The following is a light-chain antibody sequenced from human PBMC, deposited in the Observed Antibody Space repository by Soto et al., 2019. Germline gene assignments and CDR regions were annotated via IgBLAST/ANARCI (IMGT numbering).Light chain of an antibody. Sequence: EIVLTESPATLSVSPGDRTTLACRASQRVDQDLASYQQKPGQPPRLLIYDASTRATGIPARFSGSQSGTEFTITISRLLSEDFAVYFGQQYNNWPLTFGGGTKVETK. V-gene: IGKV3D-15*01. J-gene: IGKJ4*01. CDR2: DAS. CDR1: QRVDQD. CDR3: QQYNNWPLT.